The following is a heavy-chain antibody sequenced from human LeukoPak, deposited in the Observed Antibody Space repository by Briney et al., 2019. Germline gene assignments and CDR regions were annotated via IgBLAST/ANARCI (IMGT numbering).Heavy chain of an antibody. Sequence: NTSETLSLTCTVSGGSISSGGYYWSWIRQHPGKGLEWIGYIYYSGTTYYNPSLKSRVTISVDTSKNQFSLKLSSVTAADTAVYYCAREDREGYYFDYWGQGTLVTVSS. CDR3: AREDREGYYFDY. V-gene: IGHV4-31*03. CDR2: IYYSGTT. J-gene: IGHJ4*02. CDR1: GGSISSGGYY. D-gene: IGHD3-10*01.